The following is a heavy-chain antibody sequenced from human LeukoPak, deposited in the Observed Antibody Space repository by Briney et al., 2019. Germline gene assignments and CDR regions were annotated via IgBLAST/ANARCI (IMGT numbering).Heavy chain of an antibody. CDR3: ARDSSSFPNYFDY. Sequence: GGSRRLSCAASGFTVSSTYMSWVRQAPGKGLEWVSLIYSDGTTFYADSVKGRFAISTDNSKNTLYLQMSSLRAEDTAVYYCARDSSSFPNYFDYWGQGTLITVSS. V-gene: IGHV3-53*01. D-gene: IGHD3-3*02. CDR2: IYSDGTT. J-gene: IGHJ4*02. CDR1: GFTVSSTY.